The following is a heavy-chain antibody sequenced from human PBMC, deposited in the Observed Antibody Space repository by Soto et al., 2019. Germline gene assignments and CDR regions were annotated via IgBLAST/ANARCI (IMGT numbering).Heavy chain of an antibody. J-gene: IGHJ4*02. CDR1: GFTFSSYG. D-gene: IGHD6-19*01. Sequence: QVQLVESGGGVVQPGRSLRLSCAASGFTFSSYGMHWVRQAPGKGLEWVAVIWYDGSNKYYADSVKGRFTISRDNSKNMLYLQMNSLRAEDTAVYYCARDESVCDYWGQGTLVTVSS. CDR2: IWYDGSNK. CDR3: ARDESVCDY. V-gene: IGHV3-33*01.